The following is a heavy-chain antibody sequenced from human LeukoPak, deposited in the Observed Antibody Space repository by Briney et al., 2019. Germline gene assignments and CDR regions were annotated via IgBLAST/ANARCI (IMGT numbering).Heavy chain of an antibody. V-gene: IGHV3-7*01. CDR2: IKQDGSEK. CDR3: ATVRKYYYMDV. Sequence: PGGSLRLSCAASGFTFSSYWMSWVRQAPGKGLERAANIKQDGSEKYYVDSVKGRFTISRDNAKNSLYLQMNSLRAEDTAVYYCATVRKYYYMDVWGKGTTVTVSS. J-gene: IGHJ6*03. CDR1: GFTFSSYW.